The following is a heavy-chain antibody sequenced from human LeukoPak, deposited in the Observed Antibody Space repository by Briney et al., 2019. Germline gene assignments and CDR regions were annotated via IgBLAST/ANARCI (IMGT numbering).Heavy chain of an antibody. V-gene: IGHV3-53*01. CDR2: IYSGDTT. Sequence: GGSLRLSCAVSEFTVSSNYMSWVRQAPGKGLEWVSVIYSGDTTYYADSVKGRFTISRDNSKNTLYLQMNSLRAEDTAVYYCANPSTTYYYFAYWGQGTLVTVSS. J-gene: IGHJ4*02. D-gene: IGHD2/OR15-2a*01. CDR3: ANPSTTYYYFAY. CDR1: EFTVSSNY.